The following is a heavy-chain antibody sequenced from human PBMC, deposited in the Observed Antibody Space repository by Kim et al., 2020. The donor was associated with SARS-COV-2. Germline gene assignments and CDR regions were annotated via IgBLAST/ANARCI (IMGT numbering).Heavy chain of an antibody. D-gene: IGHD2-2*01. J-gene: IGHJ6*02. V-gene: IGHV3-9*01. CDR1: GFSFGDYA. CDR3: AKDLGQGCSTTTCYAGYYYYGMDV. CDR2: ISWNSGYL. Sequence: GGSLRLSCAASGFSFGDYAMHWVRQAPGKGLEWVSGISWNSGYLGYADSVKGRFTISRDNAKNSLYLQMNSLRAEDTALYYCAKDLGQGCSTTTCYAGYYYYGMDVWGQGTTVTVSS.